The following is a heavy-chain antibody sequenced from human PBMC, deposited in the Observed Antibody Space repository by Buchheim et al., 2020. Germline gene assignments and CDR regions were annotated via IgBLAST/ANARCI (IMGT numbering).Heavy chain of an antibody. CDR1: GFSLSTSGVG. Sequence: QITLKESGPTLVKPTQTLTLTCTFSGFSLSTSGVGVGWIRQPAGKALEWLALIYWDDDKRYSPSLKSRLTITKDTSKNKVVLTMTNMDAVDTATYYCAHSVRGVIPQSSYYYYYMDVWGKGTT. CDR3: AHSVRGVIPQSSYYYYYMDV. D-gene: IGHD3-10*01. J-gene: IGHJ6*03. V-gene: IGHV2-5*02. CDR2: IYWDDDK.